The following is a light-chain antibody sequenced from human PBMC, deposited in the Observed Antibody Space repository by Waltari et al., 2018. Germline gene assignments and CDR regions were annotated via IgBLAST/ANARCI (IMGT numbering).Light chain of an antibody. CDR3: NSYAGSSSWV. CDR1: SSDIGFYNY. Sequence: QSALTQPASVSGSPGQSITISCTGTSSDIGFYNYVSWYQQHPGKAPKLMIFDVSERPPWVSNRFSGSKSGNTASLTISGLQAEDEADYYCNSYAGSSSWVFGVGTKLTVL. V-gene: IGLV2-14*01. J-gene: IGLJ3*02. CDR2: DVS.